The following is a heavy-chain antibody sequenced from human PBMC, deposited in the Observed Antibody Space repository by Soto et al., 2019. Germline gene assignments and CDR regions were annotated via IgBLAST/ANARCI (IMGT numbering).Heavy chain of an antibody. V-gene: IGHV3-23*01. J-gene: IGHJ3*02. CDR1: GFIFSSYS. Sequence: EVQLLESGGGLVQPGGSLRLSCAASGFIFSSYSMSWVRQAPGKGLEWVSAISGSGTTAYYADSVKGRFTFSRDNSKKTMSLHMHSLRAEDSAVYYCAKTTDGWFSAFESWGQGTMVTVSS. CDR3: AKTTDGWFSAFES. CDR2: ISGSGTTA. D-gene: IGHD6-19*01.